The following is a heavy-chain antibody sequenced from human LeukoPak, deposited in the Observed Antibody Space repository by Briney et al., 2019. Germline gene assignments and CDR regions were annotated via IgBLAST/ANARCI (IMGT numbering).Heavy chain of an antibody. CDR1: GYTLTELS. CDR2: FDPEDGET. D-gene: IGHD6-19*01. CDR3: ARGGGGWYYFDY. Sequence: ASVKVSCKVSGYTLTELSMHWVRQAPGKGLEWMGGFDPEDGETIYAQKFQGRVTMTEDTSTDTAYMELSSLRSEDTAVYYRARGGGGWYYFDYWGQGTLVTVSS. J-gene: IGHJ4*02. V-gene: IGHV1-24*01.